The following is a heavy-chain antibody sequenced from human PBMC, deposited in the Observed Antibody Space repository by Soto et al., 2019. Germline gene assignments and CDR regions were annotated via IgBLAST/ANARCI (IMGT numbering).Heavy chain of an antibody. CDR3: ATEGGKYCSGGSCDPDAFDI. CDR1: GYTLTELS. J-gene: IGHJ3*02. CDR2: LDPEDGET. D-gene: IGHD2-15*01. V-gene: IGHV1-24*01. Sequence: QVQLVQSGAEVKKPGASVKVSCKVSGYTLTELSMHWVRQAPGKGLEWMGVLDPEDGETIYAQKFQGSVTMTEDTSTDTAYMELSSLRSEDTAVYYCATEGGKYCSGGSCDPDAFDIWGQGTMVTVSS.